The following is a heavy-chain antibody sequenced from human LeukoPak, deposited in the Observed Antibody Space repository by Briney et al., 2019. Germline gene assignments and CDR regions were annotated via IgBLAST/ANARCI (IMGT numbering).Heavy chain of an antibody. Sequence: GGSLRLSCAASGFTFSNYWMHWVRQVPGKGLVWVSRVSGAGSSTTYADSVKGRFTMSRDNAKNTVYLQMNSLRAEDTAVYYCAREKYGDYSRDYWGQGTLVTVSS. D-gene: IGHD4-11*01. CDR1: GFTFSNYW. V-gene: IGHV3-74*03. J-gene: IGHJ4*02. CDR3: AREKYGDYSRDY. CDR2: VSGAGSST.